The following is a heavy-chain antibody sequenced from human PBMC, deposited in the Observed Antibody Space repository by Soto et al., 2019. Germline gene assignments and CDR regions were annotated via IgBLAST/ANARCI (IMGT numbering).Heavy chain of an antibody. D-gene: IGHD3-16*01. CDR3: ARGMSPRYGFGDP. Sequence: SETLSLTCSVSGDSISNSRFYWAWIRQPPGEGLEWIGSIYHTGNAYYNPSLKSRVTIFVDTSKNQFSLKLTSVTAADTALYYCARGMSPRYGFGDPCGQGTLVTVSS. CDR1: GDSISNSRFY. CDR2: IYHTGNA. V-gene: IGHV4-39*01. J-gene: IGHJ5*02.